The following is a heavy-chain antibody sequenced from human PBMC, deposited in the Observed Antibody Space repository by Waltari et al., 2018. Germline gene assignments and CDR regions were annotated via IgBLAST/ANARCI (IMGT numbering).Heavy chain of an antibody. D-gene: IGHD2-2*02. CDR1: GGPISSSRYS. CDR2: IYFSGSP. V-gene: IGHV4-39*01. CDR3: ARHIYCSSTSCYSFDY. J-gene: IGHJ4*02. Sequence: QLQLQESGPGLVKPSETLSPTCTVPGGPISSSRYSWGWLRQPPGKGLEWIGSIYFSGSPYYNPSLKSRVSISVDTSKNQFSLRLSSVTAADTAVYYCARHIYCSSTSCYSFDYWGQGTLVTVSS.